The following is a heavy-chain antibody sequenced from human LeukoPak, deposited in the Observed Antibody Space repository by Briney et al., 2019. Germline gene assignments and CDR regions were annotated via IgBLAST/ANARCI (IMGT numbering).Heavy chain of an antibody. V-gene: IGHV4-59*08. CDR1: GGSISSYY. Sequence: SETLSLTCTVSGGSISSYYWSWVQQPPGKGLEWIGYIYYIGSTNYNPSLKSRVTISVDTSKNQFSLKLSSVTAADTAVYYCARSRGYSYGTTFLDYWGQGTLVTVSS. CDR3: ARSRGYSYGTTFLDY. J-gene: IGHJ4*02. CDR2: IYYIGST. D-gene: IGHD5-18*01.